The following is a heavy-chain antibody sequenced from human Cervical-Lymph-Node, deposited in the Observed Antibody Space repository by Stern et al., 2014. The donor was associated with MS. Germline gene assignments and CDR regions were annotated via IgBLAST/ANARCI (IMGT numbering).Heavy chain of an antibody. CDR2: IFYSGST. V-gene: IGHV4-59*01. CDR3: ARVLRRRVIGAPGAGYYFDY. CDR1: GDSFNYNY. D-gene: IGHD6-13*01. Sequence: QVQLQESGPGLVKPSETLSLTCTVSGDSFNYNYLGWIRQPPGKALEWIGYIFYSGSTNYNASLKSRAIISSEPSKNQFSLNLSSVTAADTAVYYCARVLRRRVIGAPGAGYYFDYWGQGTLVTVPS. J-gene: IGHJ4*02.